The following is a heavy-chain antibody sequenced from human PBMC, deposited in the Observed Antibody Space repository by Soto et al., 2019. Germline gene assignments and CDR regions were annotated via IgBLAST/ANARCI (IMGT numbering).Heavy chain of an antibody. J-gene: IGHJ4*02. CDR1: GYSFPSYW. CDR3: ATRIAAAGQFDY. Sequence: GDSLKISCKGSGYSFPSYWIGWVRQMPGKGLEWMGSIYPGDSDTRYSPSFQGQVTISADKSISTAYLQWSSLKASDTAMYYCATRIAAAGQFDYWGQGTLVTVSS. D-gene: IGHD6-13*01. CDR2: IYPGDSDT. V-gene: IGHV5-51*01.